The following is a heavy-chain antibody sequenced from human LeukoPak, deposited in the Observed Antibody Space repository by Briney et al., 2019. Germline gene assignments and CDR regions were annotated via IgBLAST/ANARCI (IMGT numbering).Heavy chain of an antibody. CDR1: GVTFSRYW. CDR2: IISPESGT. V-gene: IGHV3-74*01. Sequence: GGSLRLSCAPSGVTFSRYWMHWVRQPPGKGLVWVSRIISPESGTIYADSVKGRFTISRDNAKNTLYLQMNSLRAEDTAVYYCATGIGNYYEYWGQGTLVTVSS. CDR3: ATGIGNYYEY. D-gene: IGHD3-10*01. J-gene: IGHJ4*02.